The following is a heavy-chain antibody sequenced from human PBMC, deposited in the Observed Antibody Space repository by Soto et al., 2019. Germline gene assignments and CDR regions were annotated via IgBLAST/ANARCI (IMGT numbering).Heavy chain of an antibody. J-gene: IGHJ4*02. CDR2: IYWDEDR. D-gene: IGHD4-17*01. V-gene: IGHV2-5*02. CDR3: ARRGDGAYEGVFDY. CDR1: GFSLSRNGMG. Sequence: QITLRESGPTLVNPTQTLTLTCTFPGFSLSRNGMGVGWIRQPPGQALEWLALIYWDEDRQYSPSLQSRLTITKDTSKNQVVVTMTNMEPVDTATYYCARRGDGAYEGVFDYWGQGTLVTGS.